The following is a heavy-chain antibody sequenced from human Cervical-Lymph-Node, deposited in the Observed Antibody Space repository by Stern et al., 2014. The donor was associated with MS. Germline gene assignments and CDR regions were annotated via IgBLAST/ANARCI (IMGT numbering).Heavy chain of an antibody. CDR3: VRDQAGVAVY. J-gene: IGHJ4*02. V-gene: IGHV1-69*01. Sequence: QVQLVQSGAEVKKPGSSMKVSCKASTDTFSNIDISWVRQAPGQGLEWLGGIIPFFGTANYARKVQDRLRITADVPTSTVTMELSSLRSEDTAVYYCVRDQAGVAVYWGQGSLVTVSS. D-gene: IGHD6-19*01. CDR2: IIPFFGTA. CDR1: TDTFSNID.